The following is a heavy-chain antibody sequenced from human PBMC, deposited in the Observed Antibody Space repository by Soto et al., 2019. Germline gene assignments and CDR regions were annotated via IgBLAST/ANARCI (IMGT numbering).Heavy chain of an antibody. CDR2: IYYSGST. J-gene: IGHJ5*02. CDR1: GGSISSGDYY. CDR3: ARVGTRSGSYDFWSGYPSFNWFDP. V-gene: IGHV4-30-4*01. Sequence: SETLSLTXTVSGGSISSGDYYWSWIRQPPGKGLEWIGYIYYSGSTYYNPSLKSRVTISVDTSKNQFSLKLSSVTAADTAVYYCARVGTRSGSYDFWSGYPSFNWFDPWGRGTLVTVSS. D-gene: IGHD3-3*01.